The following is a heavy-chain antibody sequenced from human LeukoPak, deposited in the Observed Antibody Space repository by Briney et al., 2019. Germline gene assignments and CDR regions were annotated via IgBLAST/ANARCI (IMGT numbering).Heavy chain of an antibody. CDR3: AREIEYYGSGSYYIGY. V-gene: IGHV3-48*03. Sequence: GGSLRLSCAASGFTFNTYEMNWVRQAPGKELEWVSYISSRGSSIYYADSVKGRFTISRDDSKNTLYLQMNSLRPDDTAVYYCAREIEYYGSGSYYIGYWGQGTLVTVSS. J-gene: IGHJ4*02. CDR2: ISSRGSSI. CDR1: GFTFNTYE. D-gene: IGHD3-10*01.